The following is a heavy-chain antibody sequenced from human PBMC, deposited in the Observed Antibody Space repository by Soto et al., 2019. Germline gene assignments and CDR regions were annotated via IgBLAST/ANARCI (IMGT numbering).Heavy chain of an antibody. CDR2: IISNHGK. D-gene: IGHD2-21*01. V-gene: IGHV2-26*01. Sequence: QVTLRESGPVLVKPTETLTLTCSVSGFSLTDATMGVGGVRQSPRKAPELLVHIISNHGKSSRNPLQNRITGYEDITKSQVVLKMNALDPEDAGPYYCAEIVVPGPIATFDWWGKETKVTVTS. CDR3: AEIVVPGPIATFDW. CDR1: GFSLTDATMG. J-gene: IGHJ6*04.